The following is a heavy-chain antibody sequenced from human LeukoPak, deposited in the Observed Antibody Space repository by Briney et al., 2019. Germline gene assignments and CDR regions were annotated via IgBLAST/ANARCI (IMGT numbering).Heavy chain of an antibody. CDR2: IYYSGST. J-gene: IGHJ3*02. V-gene: IGHV4-39*02. Sequence: SETLSLTCTVSGGSISSSSYYWGWIRQPPGKGLEWIGSIYYSGSTYYNPSLKSRVTISVDTSKNQFSLKLSSVTAADTAVYYCATDPRNWNDAVAFDIWGQGTMVTVSS. CDR3: ATDPRNWNDAVAFDI. CDR1: GGSISSSSYY. D-gene: IGHD1-1*01.